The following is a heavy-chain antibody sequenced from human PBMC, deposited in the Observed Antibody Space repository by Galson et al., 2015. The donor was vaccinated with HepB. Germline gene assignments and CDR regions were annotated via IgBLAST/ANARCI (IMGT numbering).Heavy chain of an antibody. CDR3: AHPTLVGAFV. V-gene: IGHV1-69-2*01. CDR1: GYTFTDYY. J-gene: IGHJ4*02. Sequence: VKVSCKASGYTFTDYYMHWVQQAPGKGLEWMGLVDPEDGETVYAEKFQGRVTITADTSTDTAYMELSSLRSEDTAVYYCAHPTLVGAFVWGQGTLVTVSS. D-gene: IGHD1-26*01. CDR2: VDPEDGET.